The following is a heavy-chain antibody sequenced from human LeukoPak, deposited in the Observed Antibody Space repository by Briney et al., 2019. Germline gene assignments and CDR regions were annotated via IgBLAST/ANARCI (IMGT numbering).Heavy chain of an antibody. J-gene: IGHJ6*02. D-gene: IGHD3-16*01. CDR1: GGSISSYY. V-gene: IGHV4-59*12. CDR2: IYYSGST. Sequence: PSETLSLTCTVSGGSISSYYWSWFRQPPGKGLEWIGYIYYSGSTNYNPSLKSRVTISVDTSKNQFSLKLSSVTAADTAVYYCAGLRGVPMGGIGYYYGMDVWGQGTTVTVSS. CDR3: AGLRGVPMGGIGYYYGMDV.